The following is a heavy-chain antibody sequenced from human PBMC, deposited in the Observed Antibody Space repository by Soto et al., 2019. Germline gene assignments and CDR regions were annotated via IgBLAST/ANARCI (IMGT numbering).Heavy chain of an antibody. Sequence: SVKVSCKASGGTFSSYAISWVRQAPGQGLEWMGGIIPIFGTANYAQKFQGRVTITADESTSTAYMELSSLRSEDTAVYYCARAGYSSSWYLHYGMDVWGQGTTVTVSS. V-gene: IGHV1-69*13. CDR1: GGTFSSYA. D-gene: IGHD6-13*01. J-gene: IGHJ6*02. CDR2: IIPIFGTA. CDR3: ARAGYSSSWYLHYGMDV.